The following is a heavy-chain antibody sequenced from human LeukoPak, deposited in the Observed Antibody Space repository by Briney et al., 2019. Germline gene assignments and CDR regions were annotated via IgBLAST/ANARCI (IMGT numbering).Heavy chain of an antibody. CDR3: ARGQSYCGADCYSD. CDR2: IYTGGST. J-gene: IGHJ4*02. CDR1: GFSINHYY. V-gene: IGHV3-66*01. Sequence: GSLRLSCAASGFSINHYYMTWIRQTPGKGLGWVSVIYTGGSTNYGDSVKGRFTISRDNSKNTLYLQMNSLRADDTAIYYCARGQSYCGADCYSDWGQGTLVTVSS. D-gene: IGHD2-21*02.